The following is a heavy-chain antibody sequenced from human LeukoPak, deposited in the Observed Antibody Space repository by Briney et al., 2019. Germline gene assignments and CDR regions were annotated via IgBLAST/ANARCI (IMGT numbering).Heavy chain of an antibody. CDR1: GGSISSYY. J-gene: IGHJ6*02. V-gene: IGHV4-59*08. D-gene: IGHD3-10*01. CDR3: ARHRGWVRGVARYGMDV. Sequence: PSETLSLTCTVSGGSISSYYWSWIRQPPGKGLEWIGHIYYSESTNYNPSLKSRVTISVDTSKNQFSLKLSSVTAADTAVYYCARHRGWVRGVARYGMDVWGQGTTVTVSS. CDR2: IYYSEST.